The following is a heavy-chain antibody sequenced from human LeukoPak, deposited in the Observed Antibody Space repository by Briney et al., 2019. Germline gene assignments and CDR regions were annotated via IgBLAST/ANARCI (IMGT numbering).Heavy chain of an antibody. Sequence: GRSLRLSCAASGFTFSSYSMNWVRQAPGKGLEWVSYISSSGTTIKYADSVKGRFTISRDNAKNSLYLQVNSLRAEDTAVYYCARIMITVTTSDYWGQGTLVTVSS. CDR3: ARIMITVTTSDY. D-gene: IGHD4-17*01. J-gene: IGHJ4*02. CDR2: ISSSGTTI. CDR1: GFTFSSYS. V-gene: IGHV3-48*04.